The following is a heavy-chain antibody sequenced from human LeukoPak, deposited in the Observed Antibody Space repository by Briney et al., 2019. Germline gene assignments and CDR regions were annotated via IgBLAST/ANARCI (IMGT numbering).Heavy chain of an antibody. Sequence: ASVKVSCKASGYTFTNYGINWARLAPGQGLEWMGWISDYNRNTYYAQKFQGRVTITADESTSTAYMELSSLRSEDTAVYYCVRGPYDYDSSGYFLGFDYWGQGTLVTVSS. CDR2: ISDYNRNT. V-gene: IGHV1-18*01. CDR1: GYTFTNYG. J-gene: IGHJ4*02. D-gene: IGHD3-22*01. CDR3: VRGPYDYDSSGYFLGFDY.